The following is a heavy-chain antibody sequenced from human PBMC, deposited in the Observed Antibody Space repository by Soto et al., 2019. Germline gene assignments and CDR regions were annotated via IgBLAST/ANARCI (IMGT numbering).Heavy chain of an antibody. V-gene: IGHV1-18*01. Sequence: QAQLVQSGAEVRKPGASVKVSCQASGYTFASYGISWVRQAPRQGLEWMGGISGYNRNTKYAENLQDRVTMTTDISTSTAYMDLRNLRSDDTAVYYCARDPRAGHAFDVWGQGTMVTISS. CDR3: ARDPRAGHAFDV. CDR1: GYTFASYG. J-gene: IGHJ3*01. CDR2: ISGYNRNT.